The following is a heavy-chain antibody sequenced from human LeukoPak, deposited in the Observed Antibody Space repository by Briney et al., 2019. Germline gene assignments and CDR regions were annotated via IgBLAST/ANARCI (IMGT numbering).Heavy chain of an antibody. CDR2: IGRTGDI. V-gene: IGHV3-23*01. J-gene: IGHJ3*01. Sequence: GGSLRLSCAASGFTFSNYAMTWVRQAPGKGLEWVSVIGRTGDIFYADSVKGRFTISRDNSKNTLYLQMNSLRAEDTAVCYCAKYQLLNNNYWRDAFDFWGQGTMVTVSS. D-gene: IGHD1-1*01. CDR1: GFTFSNYA. CDR3: AKYQLLNNNYWRDAFDF.